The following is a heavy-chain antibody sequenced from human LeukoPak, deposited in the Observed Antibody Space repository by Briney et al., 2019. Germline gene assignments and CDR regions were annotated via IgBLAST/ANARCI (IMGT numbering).Heavy chain of an antibody. CDR1: GYTFTSYD. CDR2: MNPNSGNT. D-gene: IGHD3-22*01. CDR3: ARGISYYDSSGYVYYFDY. V-gene: IGHV1-8*01. Sequence: ASVKVSCKASGYTFTSYDINWVRQATGQGLEWMGWMNPNSGNTGYAQKFQGRVTMTRNTSRSTAYMELSSLRSEDTAVYYCARGISYYDSSGYVYYFDYWGQGTLVTVSS. J-gene: IGHJ4*02.